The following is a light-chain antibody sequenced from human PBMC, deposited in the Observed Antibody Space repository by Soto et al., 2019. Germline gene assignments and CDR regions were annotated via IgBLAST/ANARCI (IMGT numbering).Light chain of an antibody. J-gene: IGKJ2*01. V-gene: IGKV3-11*01. CDR1: QGVSSY. CDR2: YAS. Sequence: EIVLTQFPASLSLSPGQRATLSCRASQGVSSYLAWYQQKPSQAPRLLIYYASNRATGIPARFSGSGSGTDFTLTISSLEPEDFAVYYCQQRSNWPHTFGQGTKVDIK. CDR3: QQRSNWPHT.